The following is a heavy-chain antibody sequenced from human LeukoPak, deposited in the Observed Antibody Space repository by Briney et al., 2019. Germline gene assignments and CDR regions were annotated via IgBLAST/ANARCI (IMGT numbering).Heavy chain of an antibody. D-gene: IGHD3-10*01. V-gene: IGHV1-8*01. J-gene: IGHJ6*03. CDR3: ARVTMVRGVIFRPYYYYMDV. CDR1: GYTFTSYD. Sequence: AASVKVSCKASGYTFTSYDINWVRQATGQGLEWMGWMNPNSGNTGYAQKFQGRVTMTRNTSISTAYMELSSLRSEDTAVYYCARVTMVRGVIFRPYYYYMDVWGKGTTVTISS. CDR2: MNPNSGNT.